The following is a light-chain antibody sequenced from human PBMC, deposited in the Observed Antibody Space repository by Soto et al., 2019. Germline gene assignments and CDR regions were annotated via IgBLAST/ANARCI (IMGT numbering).Light chain of an antibody. J-gene: IGLJ2*01. CDR2: LEGSGSY. V-gene: IGLV4-60*03. CDR3: ETWDSRVV. CDR1: SGHSSYI. Sequence: QLVLTQSSSASASLGSSVKLTCTLSSGHSSYIIAWHQQQPGKAPRYLTKLEGSGSYNKGSGVPDRFSGSSSGADRYLTISNLQSEDEADYYCETWDSRVVFGGGTKLTVL.